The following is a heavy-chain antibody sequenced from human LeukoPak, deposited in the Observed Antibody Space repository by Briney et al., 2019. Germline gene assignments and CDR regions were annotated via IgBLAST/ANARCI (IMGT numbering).Heavy chain of an antibody. V-gene: IGHV4-39*07. CDR3: ARMPNCTNGVCYGSWFDP. D-gene: IGHD2-8*01. J-gene: IGHJ5*02. Sequence: SETLSLTCTVSGGSISSSSYYWGWIRQPPGKGLEWIGSIYYSGSTNYNPSLKSRVTISVDTSKNQFSLKLSSVTAADTAVYYCARMPNCTNGVCYGSWFDPWGQGTLVTVSS. CDR2: IYYSGST. CDR1: GGSISSSSYY.